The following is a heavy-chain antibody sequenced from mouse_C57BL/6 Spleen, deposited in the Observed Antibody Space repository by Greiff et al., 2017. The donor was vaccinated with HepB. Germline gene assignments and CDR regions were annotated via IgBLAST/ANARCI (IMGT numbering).Heavy chain of an antibody. V-gene: IGHV5-6*01. CDR1: GFTFSSYG. Sequence: VQLKESGGDLVKPGGSLKLSCAASGFTFSSYGMSWVRQTPDKRLEWVATISSGGSYTYYPDSVKGRFTISRDNAKNTLYLQMSSLKSEDTAMYYCARELSMDYWGQGTSVTVSS. J-gene: IGHJ4*01. D-gene: IGHD4-1*01. CDR3: ARELSMDY. CDR2: ISSGGSYT.